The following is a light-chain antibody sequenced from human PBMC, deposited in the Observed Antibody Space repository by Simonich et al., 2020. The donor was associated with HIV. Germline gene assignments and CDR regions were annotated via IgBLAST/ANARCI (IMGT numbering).Light chain of an antibody. CDR1: QSVLYSSNNNNY. Sequence: DFVMTQSPDSLAVSLGERATINCKSSQSVLYSSNNNNYLAWYQQKPGPPPNLLIYWASTREPGVPDRFSGSGSGTDFTLTISSLQAEDVAVYYCHQYYGSPLTFGQGTKVEVK. CDR3: HQYYGSPLT. CDR2: WAS. V-gene: IGKV4-1*01. J-gene: IGKJ1*01.